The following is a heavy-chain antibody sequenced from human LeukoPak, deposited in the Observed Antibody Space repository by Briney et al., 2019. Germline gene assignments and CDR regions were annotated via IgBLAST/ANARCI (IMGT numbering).Heavy chain of an antibody. Sequence: ASVKVSCKASGYTFTSYGISWVRQAPGQGLEWMGWISAYNGNTNYAQKLQGRVTMTTDTSTSTAYMELRSLRSDDTAVYYCARDRSYGSGSFLGGNWFDPWGQGTLVTVSS. V-gene: IGHV1-18*01. CDR3: ARDRSYGSGSFLGGNWFDP. CDR2: ISAYNGNT. CDR1: GYTFTSYG. J-gene: IGHJ5*02. D-gene: IGHD3-10*01.